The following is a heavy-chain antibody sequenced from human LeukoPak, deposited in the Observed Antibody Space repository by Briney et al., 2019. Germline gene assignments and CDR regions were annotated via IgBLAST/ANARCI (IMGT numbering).Heavy chain of an antibody. V-gene: IGHV4-61*02. Sequence: TSETLSLTCTVSGGSISSGGYYWNWSRQPAGKGLEWIGRIYTSGSTNYNPSLKSRVTMSVDTSKNRFSLNLSSVTAADTAVYYCARGHAVLGNWFDPWGQGTLVTVSS. J-gene: IGHJ5*02. CDR2: IYTSGST. CDR3: ARGHAVLGNWFDP. CDR1: GGSISSGGYY. D-gene: IGHD3-10*01.